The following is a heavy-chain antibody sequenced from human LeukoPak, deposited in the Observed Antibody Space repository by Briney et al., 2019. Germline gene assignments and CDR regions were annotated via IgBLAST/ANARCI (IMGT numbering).Heavy chain of an antibody. J-gene: IGHJ4*02. CDR1: GFTFSSYG. Sequence: GGSLRLSCAASGFTFSSYGMHWVRQAPGKGLEWVAVIWYDGSNKYYADSVKGRFTISRDNSKNTLYLQMNSLRAEDAAVYYCGRGGGLTYSSSWYPVWGQGTLVSVSS. D-gene: IGHD6-13*01. V-gene: IGHV3-33*01. CDR2: IWYDGSNK. CDR3: GRGGGLTYSSSWYPV.